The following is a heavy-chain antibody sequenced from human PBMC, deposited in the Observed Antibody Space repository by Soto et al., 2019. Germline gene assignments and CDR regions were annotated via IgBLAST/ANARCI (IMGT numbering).Heavy chain of an antibody. V-gene: IGHV1-69*06. J-gene: IGHJ6*01. CDR1: GGTFTSHS. CDR2: IIPVYGSA. CDR3: ATGGVYFYDRNDYPKRTYGAMDV. Sequence: ASVKVSCKASGGTFTSHSIIWVRQAPGKGLEWVGGIIPVYGSANYAQNFQGRVFITADRSTGTAYLDLSSLRSDDTAVYYCATGGVYFYDRNDYPKRTYGAMDVWGQGTTVTVSS. D-gene: IGHD3-22*01.